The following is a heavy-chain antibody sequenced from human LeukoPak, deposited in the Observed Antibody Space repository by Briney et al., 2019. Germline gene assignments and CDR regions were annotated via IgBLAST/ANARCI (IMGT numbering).Heavy chain of an antibody. J-gene: IGHJ6*02. V-gene: IGHV4-59*08. CDR3: ARHLRATVTGNYYYGMDV. D-gene: IGHD4-17*01. Sequence: SETLSLTCTVSGGSISRYYWSWIRQPPGKGLEWIGYIYYSGSTNYNPSLKSRVNISVDTSKNQFSLKLSSVTAADTAVYYCARHLRATVTGNYYYGMDVWGQGTTVTVSS. CDR1: GGSISRYY. CDR2: IYYSGST.